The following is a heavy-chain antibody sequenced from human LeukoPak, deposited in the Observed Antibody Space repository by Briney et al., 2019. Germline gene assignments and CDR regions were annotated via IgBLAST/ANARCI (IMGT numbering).Heavy chain of an antibody. D-gene: IGHD6-19*01. V-gene: IGHV1-8*01. CDR2: MNPKSSNT. CDR3: ARGKQWLPPIDY. J-gene: IGHJ4*02. Sequence: ASVKVSCKASGYTSISYDINWVRQATGQGLEWMGWMNPKSSNTGYAQKFQGRVTMTRNTSISTAYMELSSLRSEDTAVYYCARGKQWLPPIDYWGQGTLLTVSS. CDR1: GYTSISYD.